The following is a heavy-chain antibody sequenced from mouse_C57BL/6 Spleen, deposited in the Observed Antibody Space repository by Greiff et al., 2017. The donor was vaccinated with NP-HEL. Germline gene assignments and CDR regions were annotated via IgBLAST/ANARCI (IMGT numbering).Heavy chain of an antibody. CDR2: IDPSDSYT. CDR1: GYTFTSYW. J-gene: IGHJ3*01. CDR3: ERRGYYGSSYSWFAY. Sequence: QVQLQQPGAELVMPGASVKLSCKASGYTFTSYWMHWVKQRPGQGLEWIGEIDPSDSYTNYNQKFKGKSTLTVDKSSSTAYMQLSSLTSEDSAVYYCERRGYYGSSYSWFAYWGQGTLVTVSA. D-gene: IGHD1-1*01. V-gene: IGHV1-69*01.